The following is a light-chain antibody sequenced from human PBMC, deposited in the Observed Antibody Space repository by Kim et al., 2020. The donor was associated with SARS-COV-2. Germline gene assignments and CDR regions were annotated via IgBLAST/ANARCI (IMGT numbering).Light chain of an antibody. CDR3: QQYNTYWT. CDR2: KAS. Sequence: SASVGDIVTITCRASQSISSLLAWYQHKLGKAPKLLIYKASSLESGVPSRFSGSGSGTEFTLTISSLQPDDFATYFCQQYNTYWTFGQGTKVDIK. J-gene: IGKJ1*01. V-gene: IGKV1-5*03. CDR1: QSISSL.